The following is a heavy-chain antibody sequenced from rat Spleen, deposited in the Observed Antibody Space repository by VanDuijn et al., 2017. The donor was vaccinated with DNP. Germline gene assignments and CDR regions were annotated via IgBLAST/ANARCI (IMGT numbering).Heavy chain of an antibody. J-gene: IGHJ2*01. CDR2: ISTTGDYT. CDR1: GFTFSSFP. V-gene: IGHV5-46*01. D-gene: IGHD1-4*01. Sequence: EVQLVESGGGPVQPGRSMKLSCAASGFTFSSFPMAWVRQAPTKGLEWLATISTTGDYTYYRDSVKGRFTMSRDNAKSTLYLQMDSLRSEDTATYYCASRPPPTRGPFDYWGQGVTVTVSS. CDR3: ASRPPPTRGPFDY.